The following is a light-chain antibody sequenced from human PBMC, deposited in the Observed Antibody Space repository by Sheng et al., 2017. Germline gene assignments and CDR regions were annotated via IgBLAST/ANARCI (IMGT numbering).Light chain of an antibody. V-gene: IGLV1-44*01. CDR1: NSNIGRNP. CDR3: AAWDDSLNGWV. J-gene: IGLJ3*02. Sequence: QSVLTQPPSASGTPGQRVTISCSGSNSNIGRNPVNWYQQLPGTAPKLLIYSSDQRPSGVPDRFSGSKSGTSASLAISGLQSEDEADYYCAAWDDSLNGWVFGGGTKVPVL. CDR2: SSD.